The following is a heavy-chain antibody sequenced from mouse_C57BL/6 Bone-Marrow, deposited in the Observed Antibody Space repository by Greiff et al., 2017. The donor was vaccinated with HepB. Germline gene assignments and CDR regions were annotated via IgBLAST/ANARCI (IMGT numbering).Heavy chain of an antibody. CDR3: TSLLNY. V-gene: IGHV1-74*01. J-gene: IGHJ2*01. CDR1: GYTFTSYW. CDR2: IHPSDSDT. D-gene: IGHD1-1*01. Sequence: QVQLQQPGAELVKPGASVKVSCKASGYTFTSYWMHWVKQRPGQGLEWIGRIHPSDSDTNYNQKFKGKATITADTSSNTAYLQLSSLTSEDTAVYYCTSLLNYWGQGTTLTVSS.